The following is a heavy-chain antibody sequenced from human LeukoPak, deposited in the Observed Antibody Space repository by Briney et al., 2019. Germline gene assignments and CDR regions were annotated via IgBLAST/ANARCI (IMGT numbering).Heavy chain of an antibody. J-gene: IGHJ5*02. Sequence: PSETLSLTCTVSGGSISSYYWSWIRQPPGKGLEWIGYIYYSGSTNYNPSLKSRVTISVDTSKNQFSLKLSSVTAADTAVYYCARSGVVTAISSVVWGYNWFDPWGQGTLVTVSS. CDR3: ARSGVVTAISSVVWGYNWFDP. D-gene: IGHD2-21*02. CDR2: IYYSGST. V-gene: IGHV4-59*08. CDR1: GGSISSYY.